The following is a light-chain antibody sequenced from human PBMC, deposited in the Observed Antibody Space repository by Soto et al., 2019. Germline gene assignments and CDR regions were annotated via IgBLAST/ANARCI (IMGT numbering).Light chain of an antibody. CDR2: LNSDGSH. V-gene: IGLV4-69*02. CDR3: QTWGTGIRV. CDR1: SGHSSYA. Sequence: QSELTQSPSASASLGASVKLTCTLSSGHSSYAIAWHQQQPEKGPRYLMKLNSDGSHSKGDGIPDRFSGSSSGAERYLTISSLQSDDEADYYCQTWGTGIRVFGGGTKLTVL. J-gene: IGLJ3*02.